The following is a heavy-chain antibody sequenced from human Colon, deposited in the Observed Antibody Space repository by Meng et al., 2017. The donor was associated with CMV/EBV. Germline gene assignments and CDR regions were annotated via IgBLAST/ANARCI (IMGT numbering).Heavy chain of an antibody. Sequence: QGQLQQWGAGLLKPSETLSLTCAVYGGSFSGYYWSWIRQPPGKGLEWIGEINHSGSTNYNPSLKSRVTISVDTSKNQFSLKLSSVTAADTAVYYCASILFAAAAGGWGGYWGQGTLVTVPS. V-gene: IGHV4-34*01. CDR2: INHSGST. CDR1: GGSFSGYY. J-gene: IGHJ4*02. CDR3: ASILFAAAAGGWGGY. D-gene: IGHD6-13*01.